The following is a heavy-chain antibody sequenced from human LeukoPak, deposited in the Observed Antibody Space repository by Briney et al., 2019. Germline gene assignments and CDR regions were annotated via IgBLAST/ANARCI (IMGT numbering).Heavy chain of an antibody. CDR2: ISSSGSTI. Sequence: GGSLRLSCAASGFTFSDYYMTWIRQAPGKGLEWVSYISSSGSTIYYADSAKGRFTISRDNAKNSLYLQMNSLRAEDTAVYYCARVMTTVTLRAYYYYMDVWGKGTTVTISS. J-gene: IGHJ6*03. D-gene: IGHD4-17*01. V-gene: IGHV3-11*01. CDR1: GFTFSDYY. CDR3: ARVMTTVTLRAYYYYMDV.